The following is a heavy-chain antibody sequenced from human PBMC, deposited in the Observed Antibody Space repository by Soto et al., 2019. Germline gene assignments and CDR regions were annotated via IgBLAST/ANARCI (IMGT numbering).Heavy chain of an antibody. CDR2: ISGSGAST. Sequence: GGSLRLSCAASGFTFTNYAMSWVRQPPGRGLEWVSFISGSGASTHYADSVRGRFTFSRDMSNNQVSLILRSVTAADTAVYFCARSGGNDVYYFMDVWGQGTTVIVSS. J-gene: IGHJ6*02. D-gene: IGHD1-1*01. CDR3: ARSGGNDVYYFMDV. CDR1: GFTFTNYA. V-gene: IGHV3-23*01.